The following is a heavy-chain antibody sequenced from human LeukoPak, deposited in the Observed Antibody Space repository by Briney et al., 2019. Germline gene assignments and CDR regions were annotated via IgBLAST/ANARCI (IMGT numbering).Heavy chain of an antibody. CDR2: IYPIGST. J-gene: IGHJ5*02. CDR3: ARGRGSGSSLNWFDP. V-gene: IGHV4-4*07. CDR1: GASISSYY. D-gene: IGHD3-10*01. Sequence: SETLSLTCTVAGASISSYYWSWIRQPAGEGLEWIGRIYPIGSTKYNPSLKSRVTISVDNSKTQFSLKLSSVPAADTAVYYCARGRGSGSSLNWFDPWGQGTLVTVSS.